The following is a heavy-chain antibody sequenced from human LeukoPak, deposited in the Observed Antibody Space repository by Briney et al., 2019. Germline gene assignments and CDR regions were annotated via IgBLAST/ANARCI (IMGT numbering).Heavy chain of an antibody. CDR1: GGSISSSSYC. Sequence: SETLSLTCTVSGGSISSSSYCWGWIRQPPGKGLEWIGSIYYSGSTYYNPSLKSRVTISVDTSKNQFSLKLSSVTAADTAVYYCAREPGAITMIVGDAFDIWGQGTMVTVSS. D-gene: IGHD3-22*01. CDR3: AREPGAITMIVGDAFDI. V-gene: IGHV4-39*07. CDR2: IYYSGST. J-gene: IGHJ3*02.